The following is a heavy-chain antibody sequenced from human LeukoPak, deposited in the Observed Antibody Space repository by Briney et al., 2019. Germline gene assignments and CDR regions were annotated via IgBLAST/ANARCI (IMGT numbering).Heavy chain of an antibody. D-gene: IGHD6-19*01. CDR1: GFTFSSYS. CDR3: ARDLLPPATVAATGDAFDI. J-gene: IGHJ3*02. V-gene: IGHV3-48*01. CDR2: ISSSSSTI. Sequence: GGSLRLSCAASGFTFSSYSMNWVRQAPGKGLEWVSYISSSSSTIYYADSVKGRFTISRDNAKNSLYLQMNSLGAEDTAVYYCARDLLPPATVAATGDAFDIWGQGTMVTVSS.